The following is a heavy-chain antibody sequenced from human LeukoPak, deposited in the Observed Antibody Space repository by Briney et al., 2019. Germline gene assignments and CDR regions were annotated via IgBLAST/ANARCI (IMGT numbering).Heavy chain of an antibody. J-gene: IGHJ4*02. D-gene: IGHD3-22*01. Sequence: SETLSLTCAVYGGSFSGYYRSWIRQPPGKGLEWIGEINHSGSTNYNPSLKSRVTISVDTSKNQFSLKLSSVTAADTAVYYCARSPDYYDSSGYYYRDGVFDYWGQGTLVTVSS. V-gene: IGHV4-34*01. CDR1: GGSFSGYY. CDR3: ARSPDYYDSSGYYYRDGVFDY. CDR2: INHSGST.